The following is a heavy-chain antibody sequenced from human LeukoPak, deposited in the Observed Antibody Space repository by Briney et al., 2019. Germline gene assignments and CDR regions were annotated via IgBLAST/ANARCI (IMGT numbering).Heavy chain of an antibody. J-gene: IGHJ5*02. CDR1: GYTFTSYD. CDR3: ARVFNPQYCSGGSCYLQHWFDP. D-gene: IGHD2-15*01. CDR2: IIPILGIA. V-gene: IGHV1-69*04. Sequence: ASVKVSCKASGYTFTSYDINWVRQATGQGLEWMGRIIPILGIANYAQKFQGRVTITADKSTSTAYMELSSLRSEDTAVYYCARVFNPQYCSGGSCYLQHWFDPWGQGTLVTVSS.